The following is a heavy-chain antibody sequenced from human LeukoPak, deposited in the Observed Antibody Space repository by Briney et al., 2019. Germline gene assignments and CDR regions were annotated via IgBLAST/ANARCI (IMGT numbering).Heavy chain of an antibody. V-gene: IGHV3-23*01. J-gene: IGHJ3*01. CDR2: ISFNGRNT. Sequence: PGGSLRLSCAASGFNFGDSAMSWVRQTPRKGLEWVSLISFNGRNTYYGDSVKGRFTISRDNSKDTVSLQMNSLRAEDTAIFYCVRDIELSTWGPGTMVTVSS. CDR1: GFNFGDSA. D-gene: IGHD3-16*02. CDR3: VRDIELST.